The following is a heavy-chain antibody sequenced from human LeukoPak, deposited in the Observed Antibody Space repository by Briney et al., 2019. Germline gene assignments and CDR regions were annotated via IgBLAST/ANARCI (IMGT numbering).Heavy chain of an antibody. V-gene: IGHV3-53*01. Sequence: GSLRLSCAASGFTLSSNYMSWVRQAPGKGLEWVSVIYSGDSTYYADSVKGRFTISRDNSKNTLYLQMNSLRAEDTAVYYCAREGYNYGFNYWGQGTLVTVSS. CDR1: GFTLSSNY. CDR3: AREGYNYGFNY. CDR2: IYSGDST. J-gene: IGHJ4*02. D-gene: IGHD5-18*01.